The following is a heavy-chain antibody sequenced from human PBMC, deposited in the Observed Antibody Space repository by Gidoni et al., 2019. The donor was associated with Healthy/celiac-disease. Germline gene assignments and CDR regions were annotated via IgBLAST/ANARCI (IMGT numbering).Heavy chain of an antibody. D-gene: IGHD3-10*01. J-gene: IGHJ5*02. CDR3: ASSRLTMVRGVILGWFDP. Sequence: QLQLQESGPGLVKPSETLSLTCTVSGGSISSSSYYWGWIRQPPGKGLEWIGSIYYSGSTYYNPSLKSRVTISVDTSKNQFSLKLSSVTAADTAVYYCASSRLTMVRGVILGWFDPWGQGTLVTVSS. CDR1: GGSISSSSYY. V-gene: IGHV4-39*01. CDR2: IYYSGST.